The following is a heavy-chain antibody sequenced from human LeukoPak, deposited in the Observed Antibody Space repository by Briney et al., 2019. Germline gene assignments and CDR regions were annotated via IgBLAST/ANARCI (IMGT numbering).Heavy chain of an antibody. V-gene: IGHV4-59*01. D-gene: IGHD2-2*01. J-gene: IGHJ5*02. CDR2: IYYSGST. Sequence: SETLSLTCTVSGGSISSYYWSWIRQPPGKGLEWIGYIYYSGSTNYNPSLKSRVTISVDTSKNQFSLKLSSVTAADTAVYYCARGEYCSSTSCYLLNWFDPWGQGTLVTVSS. CDR1: GGSISSYY. CDR3: ARGEYCSSTSCYLLNWFDP.